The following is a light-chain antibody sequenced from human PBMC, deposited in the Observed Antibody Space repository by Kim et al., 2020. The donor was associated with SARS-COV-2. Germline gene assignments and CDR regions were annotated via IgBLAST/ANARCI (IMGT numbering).Light chain of an antibody. V-gene: IGKV3-15*01. J-gene: IGKJ4*01. CDR2: EAS. Sequence: MSPGERATLSCRASQSVSNNLAWYQQKPGQIPRLLIFEASTRATDVPVRFTGSGSGTQFALTISSLQPEDFAVYYCQQYDKWPPSFGGGTKVDIK. CDR3: QQYDKWPPS. CDR1: QSVSNN.